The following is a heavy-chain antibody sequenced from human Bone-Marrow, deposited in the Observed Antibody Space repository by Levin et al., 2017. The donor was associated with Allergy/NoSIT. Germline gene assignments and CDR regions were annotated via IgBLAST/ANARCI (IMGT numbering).Heavy chain of an antibody. CDR2: ISYDGSNK. D-gene: IGHD3-22*01. V-gene: IGHV3-30-3*01. CDR3: ATRHNSSGYYFMPLGFDY. Sequence: GGSLRLSCAASGFTFSSYAMHWVRQAPGKGLEWVAVISYDGSNKYYADSVKGRFTISRDNSKNTLYLQMNSLRAEDTAVYYCATRHNSSGYYFMPLGFDYWGQGTLVTVSS. CDR1: GFTFSSYA. J-gene: IGHJ4*02.